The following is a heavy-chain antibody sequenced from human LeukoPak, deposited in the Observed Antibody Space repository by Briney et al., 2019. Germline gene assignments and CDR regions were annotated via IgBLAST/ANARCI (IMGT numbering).Heavy chain of an antibody. V-gene: IGHV3-23*01. CDR3: ARHGSGTYYFDY. J-gene: IGHJ4*02. Sequence: GGSLRLSCAASGFTFSSYAMSWVRQAPGKGTEWVSAISCSGGSTYYADSVKGRFTISRDNSKNTLYLQMNSLRAEDTAVYYCARHGSGTYYFDYWGQGTLVTVSS. CDR2: ISCSGGST. CDR1: GFTFSSYA. D-gene: IGHD3-10*01.